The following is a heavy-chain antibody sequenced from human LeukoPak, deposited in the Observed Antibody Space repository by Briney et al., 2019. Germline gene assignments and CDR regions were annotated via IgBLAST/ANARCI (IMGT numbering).Heavy chain of an antibody. CDR2: INPNSGGT. CDR1: GYSFTGYY. V-gene: IGHV1-2*02. J-gene: IGHJ3*02. D-gene: IGHD3-22*01. Sequence: ASVKVSCKASGYSFTGYYMRWVRQAPGQGLEWMGWINPNSGGTKYAQKFKGRVTMTRDTSISTAYMELSSLRSEDTAVYYCARDQSDSSGYVYAFDIWGQGTMVTVSS. CDR3: ARDQSDSSGYVYAFDI.